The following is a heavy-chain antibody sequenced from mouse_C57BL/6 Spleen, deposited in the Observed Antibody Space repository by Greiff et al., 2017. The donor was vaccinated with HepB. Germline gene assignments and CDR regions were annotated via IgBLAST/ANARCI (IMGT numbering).Heavy chain of an antibody. Sequence: EVKLQESGPGLVKPSQSLSLTCSVTGYSITSGYYWNWIRQFPGNKLEWMGYLSYDGSNNYNPSLKNRISITRDTSKNQFFLKLNSVTTEDTATYYCARSWDYSFAYWGQGTLVTVSA. CDR3: ARSWDYSFAY. V-gene: IGHV3-6*01. CDR2: LSYDGSN. CDR1: GYSITSGYY. J-gene: IGHJ3*01. D-gene: IGHD1-1*01.